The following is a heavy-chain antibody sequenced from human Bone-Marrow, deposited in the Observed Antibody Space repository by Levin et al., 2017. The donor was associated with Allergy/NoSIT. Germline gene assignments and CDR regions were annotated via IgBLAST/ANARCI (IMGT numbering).Heavy chain of an antibody. D-gene: IGHD3-3*01. V-gene: IGHV3-30*03. Sequence: PGGSLRLSCAASGFGLSGYGMHWVRQAPGKGLEWVAVISYDGIHIPYADSVKGRFTISRDTSSNTLFLQMNSLTTADTAVYYCARDRHPSTIFGVPKDYWGQGTLVTVSS. J-gene: IGHJ4*02. CDR3: ARDRHPSTIFGVPKDY. CDR1: GFGLSGYG. CDR2: ISYDGIHI.